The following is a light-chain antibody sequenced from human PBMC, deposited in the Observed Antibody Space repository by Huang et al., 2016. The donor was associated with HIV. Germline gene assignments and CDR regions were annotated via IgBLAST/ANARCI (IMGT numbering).Light chain of an antibody. Sequence: EIVLIQSPATLSLSPGERATLSCRASQSVGNYLGWFQQIPGQAPRLLIYVTSKRATGIPARFSGSGSGTDFTLAISSLEPEDFALYFCQCRSNSGRITFGPGTRLHVK. V-gene: IGKV3-11*01. CDR2: VTS. J-gene: IGKJ3*01. CDR3: QCRSNSGRIT. CDR1: QSVGNY.